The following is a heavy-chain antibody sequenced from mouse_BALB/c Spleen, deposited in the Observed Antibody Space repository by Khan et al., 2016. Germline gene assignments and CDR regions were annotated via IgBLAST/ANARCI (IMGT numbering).Heavy chain of an antibody. J-gene: IGHJ3*01. D-gene: IGHD2-4*01. Sequence: QVQLKESGPGLVAPSQSLSITCTVSGCSLTNSGVHWIRQPPGKGLEWLGVIWPGGSTDSTSALMSSLRLTKDNSQNQVILKMIRLQTEYTAMYCCGREDQDYDAWVASWGQGTLVIFSA. CDR1: GCSLTNSG. CDR2: IWPGGST. V-gene: IGHV2-9*02. CDR3: GREDQDYDAWVAS.